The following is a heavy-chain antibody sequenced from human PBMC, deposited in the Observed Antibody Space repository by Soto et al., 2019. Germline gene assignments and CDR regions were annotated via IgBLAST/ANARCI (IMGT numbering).Heavy chain of an antibody. D-gene: IGHD3-10*01. Sequence: PGGSLRLSCAASGFTFSSYCMHWVRQAPGKGLEWVSDISSSGSNIYYADSVKGRFTISRDNAKNSLYLQMNSLRAEDTAVYYCAKWMVRGQTHDAFDIWGQGTMVTVSS. CDR1: GFTFSSYC. CDR2: ISSSGSNI. V-gene: IGHV3-48*04. J-gene: IGHJ3*02. CDR3: AKWMVRGQTHDAFDI.